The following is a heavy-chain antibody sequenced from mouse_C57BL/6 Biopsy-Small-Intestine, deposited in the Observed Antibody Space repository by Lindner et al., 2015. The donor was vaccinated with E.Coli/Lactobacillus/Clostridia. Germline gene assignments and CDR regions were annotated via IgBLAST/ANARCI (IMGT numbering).Heavy chain of an antibody. CDR1: GISITTGNYR. CDR2: IYYSGTI. Sequence: VQLQESGPGLVKPSQTVFLTCTVTGISITTGNYRWSWIRQFPGNKLEWIGYIYYSGTITYNPSLTSRTTITRDTPKDQFFLEMSSLTAEDTATYYCARVNWDGAMDYWGQGTSVTVSS. V-gene: IGHV3-5*01. CDR3: ARVNWDGAMDY. D-gene: IGHD4-1*01. J-gene: IGHJ4*01.